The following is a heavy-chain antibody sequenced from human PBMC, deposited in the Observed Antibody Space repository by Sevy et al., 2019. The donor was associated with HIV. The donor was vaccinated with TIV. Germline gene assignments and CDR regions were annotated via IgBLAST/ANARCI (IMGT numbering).Heavy chain of an antibody. CDR3: AREGVDFWSGPVDYYYGMDV. D-gene: IGHD3-3*01. CDR2: INGDGNRP. CDR1: GFTFSKYW. V-gene: IGHV3-74*01. J-gene: IGHJ6*02. Sequence: GGSLRLSCEVSGFTFSKYWMHWVRQAPGKGLVWVSGINGDGNRPIYADSVQGRFTISRDNAKNTLFLQMNSLRAEDTGIYYCAREGVDFWSGPVDYYYGMDVWGQGTTVTVSS.